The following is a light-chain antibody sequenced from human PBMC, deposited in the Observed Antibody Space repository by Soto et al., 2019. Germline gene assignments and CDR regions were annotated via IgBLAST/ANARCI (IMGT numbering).Light chain of an antibody. J-gene: IGKJ5*01. Sequence: EIGIMQSQATLSVSPGERATLSCRASQSVSSNLAWYQQKPGHAPRFLIYGASTRATGIPARFSGSGSGTDFTLTIISLEPEDFAVYCCQQRRNWLITFCQRTRLEI. CDR2: GAS. CDR3: QQRRNWLIT. CDR1: QSVSSN. V-gene: IGKV3-15*01.